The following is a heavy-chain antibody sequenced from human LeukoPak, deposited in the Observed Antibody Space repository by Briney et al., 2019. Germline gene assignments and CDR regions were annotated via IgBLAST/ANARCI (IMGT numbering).Heavy chain of an antibody. CDR3: ARSPYYGSGSYLNDY. CDR2: IYPDDSDT. D-gene: IGHD3-10*01. V-gene: IGHV5-51*01. CDR1: GYSFTSSW. J-gene: IGHJ4*02. Sequence: RGESLKISCKGSGYSFTSSWIGWVRQMPGKGLEWMGIIYPDDSDTRYSPSFQGQVTISADRSISTAYLQWSSLKASDTAMYYCARSPYYGSGSYLNDYWGQGNPGHRLL.